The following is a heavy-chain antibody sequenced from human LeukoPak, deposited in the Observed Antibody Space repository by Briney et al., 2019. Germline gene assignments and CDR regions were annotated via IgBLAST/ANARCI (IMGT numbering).Heavy chain of an antibody. J-gene: IGHJ4*02. V-gene: IGHV1-2*02. CDR3: ARASQVDTAMVAPDY. D-gene: IGHD5-18*01. CDR1: GYTFTGYY. CDR2: INPNSGGT. Sequence: ASVKVSCKASGYTFTGYYMHWVRQAPGQGLEWMGWINPNSGGTNYAQKFQGRVTMTRDTSISTAYMELRSLRSDDTAVYYCARASQVDTAMVAPDYWGQGTLVTVSS.